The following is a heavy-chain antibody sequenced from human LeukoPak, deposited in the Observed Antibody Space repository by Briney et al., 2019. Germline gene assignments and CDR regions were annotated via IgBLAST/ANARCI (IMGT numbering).Heavy chain of an antibody. CDR3: ARDQDNWNYDQYYYYYGMDV. J-gene: IGHJ6*02. V-gene: IGHV3-7*01. D-gene: IGHD1-7*01. CDR2: IKQDGSEK. Sequence: PGGSLRLSCAASGFTFSSYWMSWVRQAPGKGLEWVAHIKQDGSEKYYVDSVKGRFTISRDNAKSSLYLQMNSLRAEDTAVYYCARDQDNWNYDQYYYYYGMDVWGQGTTVTVSS. CDR1: GFTFSSYW.